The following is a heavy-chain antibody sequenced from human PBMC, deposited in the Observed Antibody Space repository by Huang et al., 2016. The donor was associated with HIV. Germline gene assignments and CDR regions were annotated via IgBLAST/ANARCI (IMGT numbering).Heavy chain of an antibody. CDR3: AKMFYYDSGRSWLGDAFDM. V-gene: IGHV3-30*18. J-gene: IGHJ3*02. CDR1: GFTFSVYG. D-gene: IGHD3-22*01. Sequence: QAQLVASGGGVVQPGRSVRLSCVASGFTFSVYGIHWVRQAPGKGLEWVSVISYNGTKIYYTDSVKGRFIISRDNSEKTVFLQMNSLRPEDTAVYYCAKMFYYDSGRSWLGDAFDMWGQGTMVTVSS. CDR2: ISYNGTKI.